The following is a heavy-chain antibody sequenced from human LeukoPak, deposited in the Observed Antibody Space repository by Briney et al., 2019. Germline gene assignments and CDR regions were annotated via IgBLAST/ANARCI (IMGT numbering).Heavy chain of an antibody. CDR1: GYTFTRYD. D-gene: IGHD3-3*01. V-gene: IGHV1-8*03. Sequence: ASVKVSCKASGYTFTRYDINWVRQATGQGLEWMGWMNPNRGDTGYAQKFQGRVTITRNTSISTAYMELSSLRSEDTAVYYCARGLWGDFWGGDYYYYYMDVWGKGTTVTVSS. CDR2: MNPNRGDT. J-gene: IGHJ6*03. CDR3: ARGLWGDFWGGDYYYYYMDV.